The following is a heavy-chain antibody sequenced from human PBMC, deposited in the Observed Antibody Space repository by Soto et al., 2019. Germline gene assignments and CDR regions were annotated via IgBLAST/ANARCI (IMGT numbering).Heavy chain of an antibody. D-gene: IGHD3-10*01. CDR2: IYYSGNT. Sequence: SETLSRTCTVSGGSITSYYWSCIRQPPGKGLEWIGNIYYSGNTKYNPSLKSRVTISVDTSKNQFSLKLSSVTAADTAVYYCARALYGSGVLDVWGQGTTVTVSS. J-gene: IGHJ6*02. CDR3: ARALYGSGVLDV. V-gene: IGHV4-59*12. CDR1: GGSITSYY.